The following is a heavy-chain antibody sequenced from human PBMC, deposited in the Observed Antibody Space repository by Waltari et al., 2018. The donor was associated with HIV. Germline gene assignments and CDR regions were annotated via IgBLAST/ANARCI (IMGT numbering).Heavy chain of an antibody. CDR3: ARGPSSGWSWFDP. D-gene: IGHD6-19*01. CDR1: GFRFSGYN. J-gene: IGHJ5*02. V-gene: IGHV3-21*01. CDR2: IGSLQNFI. Sequence: EVRLLESGGGLVRPGGSLRLSCAASGFRFSGYNMNCVRQGPGKGLEWVASIGSLQNFIHYADSVKGRFTVSRDNAKNSLYLQMNSLTAEDTAVYYCARGPSSGWSWFDPWGQGTLVTVSS.